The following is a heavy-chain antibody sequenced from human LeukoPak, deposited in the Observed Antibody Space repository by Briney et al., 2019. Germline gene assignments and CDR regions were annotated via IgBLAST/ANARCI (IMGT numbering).Heavy chain of an antibody. CDR2: INPSGGST. CDR1: GYTFTSYY. J-gene: IGHJ6*03. V-gene: IGHV1-46*01. D-gene: IGHD3-10*01. Sequence: ASVKVSCKASGYTFTSYYTHWVRQAPGQGLEWMGIINPSGGSTSYAQKFQGRVTMTRDMSTSTVYMELSSLRSEDTAVYYCARVQGSAVGIGEIYYMDVWGKGTTVTVSS. CDR3: ARVQGSAVGIGEIYYMDV.